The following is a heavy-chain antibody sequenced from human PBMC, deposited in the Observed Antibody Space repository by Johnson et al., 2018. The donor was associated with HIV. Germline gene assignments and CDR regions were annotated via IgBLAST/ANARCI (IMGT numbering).Heavy chain of an antibody. D-gene: IGHD1-26*01. CDR1: GFTFSDYY. V-gene: IGHV3-11*04. J-gene: IGHJ3*02. CDR2: ISSSGSTI. CDR3: ARDRVEIVGADPDAFDI. Sequence: QVQLVESGGGLVKPGGSLRLSCAASGFTFSDYYMSWIRQAPGTGLEWVSYISSSGSTIYYADSVKGRFTISRDNAKNSLYLQMNSLRVEDTAVYYCARDRVEIVGADPDAFDIWDQGTMVTVSS.